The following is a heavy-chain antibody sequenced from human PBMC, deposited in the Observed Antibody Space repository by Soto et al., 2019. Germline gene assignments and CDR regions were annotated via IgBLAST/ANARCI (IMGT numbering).Heavy chain of an antibody. D-gene: IGHD2-8*01. V-gene: IGHV3-53*02. Sequence: EVQLEETGGGSIQPGESLRLSCVASGFTVSSNYMGWVRQAPGKGLEWVSVIYSGGDTYYVDSVKGRFTISRDNSKNTLFLQMNSLRAEDTAVYYCARVIYSTSFDYWGQGTLVTVSS. CDR3: ARVIYSTSFDY. J-gene: IGHJ4*02. CDR2: IYSGGDT. CDR1: GFTVSSNY.